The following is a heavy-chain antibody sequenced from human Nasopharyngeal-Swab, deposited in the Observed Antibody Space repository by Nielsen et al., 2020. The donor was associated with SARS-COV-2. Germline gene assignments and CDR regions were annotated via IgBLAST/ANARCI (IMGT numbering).Heavy chain of an antibody. CDR1: GFTFSSYA. D-gene: IGHD6-13*01. V-gene: IGHV3-30*04. J-gene: IGHJ4*02. CDR3: GRGAGGI. CDR2: ISYDGSNK. Sequence: GESLKISCAASGFTFSSYAMHWVRQAPGKGLEWVAVISYDGSNKYYADSVKGRFTISRDNSKNTLYLQMNSLRAEDTAVYYCGRGAGGIWGQGTLVTVSS.